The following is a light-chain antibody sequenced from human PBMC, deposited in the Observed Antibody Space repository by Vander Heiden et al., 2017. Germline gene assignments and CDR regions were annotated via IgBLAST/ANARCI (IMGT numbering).Light chain of an antibody. J-gene: IGKJ1*01. Sequence: DIQMTQSPSSLSASVGDGVTITCRASQSVNTYLNWYQQKPGKAPKLLISAASNLQSGVSSRFSGSGSGTEFTLTISSLQPEDFATYLCQQTYKTPKTFGPGTKVEIK. CDR1: QSVNTY. CDR3: QQTYKTPKT. V-gene: IGKV1-39*01. CDR2: AAS.